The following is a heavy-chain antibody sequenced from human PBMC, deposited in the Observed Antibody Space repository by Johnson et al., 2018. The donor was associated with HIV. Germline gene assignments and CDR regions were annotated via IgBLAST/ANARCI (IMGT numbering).Heavy chain of an antibody. CDR1: GFTFSSYG. CDR2: ISSSGTII. D-gene: IGHD1-26*01. J-gene: IGHJ3*02. Sequence: VQLVESGGGVVQPGGSLRLSCAASGFTFSSYGMHWVRQAPGKGLEWVSYISSSGTIIYYADSVKGRFTISRDNAKNSLYLQMNSLRAEDTAVYYCARDEPELGDAFDIWGQGTMVTVSS. V-gene: IGHV3-48*04. CDR3: ARDEPELGDAFDI.